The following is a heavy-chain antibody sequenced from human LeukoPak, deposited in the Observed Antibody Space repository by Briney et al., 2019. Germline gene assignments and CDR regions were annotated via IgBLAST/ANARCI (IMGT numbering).Heavy chain of an antibody. CDR1: GYTFTSYD. Sequence: GASVTVSCKASGYTFTSYDINWVRQAAGQGLEWMGWMNPNSGNTGYAQKFQGRVTMTRNTSISTAYMELSSLRSEDTAVYYCARGPLYSSGWYLYYFDYWGQGTLVTVSS. J-gene: IGHJ4*02. CDR3: ARGPLYSSGWYLYYFDY. D-gene: IGHD6-19*01. CDR2: MNPNSGNT. V-gene: IGHV1-8*01.